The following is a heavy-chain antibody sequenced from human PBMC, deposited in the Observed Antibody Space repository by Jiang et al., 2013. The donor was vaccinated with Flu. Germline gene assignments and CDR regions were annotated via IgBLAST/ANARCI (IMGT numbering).Heavy chain of an antibody. CDR1: GGSISSYY. V-gene: IGHV4-59*01. CDR2: IYYSGST. D-gene: IGHD3-3*01. CDR3: ARVNYYDLNWFDP. Sequence: GSGLVKPSETLSLTCTVSGGSISSYYWSWIRQPPGKGLEWIGYIYYSGSTNYNPSLKSRVTISVDTSKNQFSLKLSSVTAADTAVYYCARVNYYDLNWFDPWGQGTLVTVSS. J-gene: IGHJ5*02.